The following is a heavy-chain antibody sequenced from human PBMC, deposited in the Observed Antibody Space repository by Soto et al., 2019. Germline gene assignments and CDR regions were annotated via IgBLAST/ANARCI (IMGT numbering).Heavy chain of an antibody. J-gene: IGHJ4*02. CDR1: GFTFSSYW. V-gene: IGHV3-74*01. Sequence: GGSLRLSCAASGFTFSSYWMHWVRQAPGKGLVWVSRINSDGSSTSYMDSVKGRFTISRDNAKNTLYLQMNSLRAEDTAVYYCARDEGPYDILTGRHTDPDYWGQGTLVTVSS. CDR3: ARDEGPYDILTGRHTDPDY. CDR2: INSDGSST. D-gene: IGHD3-9*01.